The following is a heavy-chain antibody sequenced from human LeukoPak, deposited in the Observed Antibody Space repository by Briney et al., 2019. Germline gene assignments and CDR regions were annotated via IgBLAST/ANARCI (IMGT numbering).Heavy chain of an antibody. CDR1: GFLFSYYW. CDR2: IKQDGSAI. Sequence: PGGSLRLSCAASGFLFSYYWMSWVRQAPGKGLEWVANIKQDGSAIYYADSVKGRFTISRDNAKNSLYLQMNSLRAEDTAVYYCARDSLQVDHVPDYWGQGTLVTVSS. J-gene: IGHJ4*02. CDR3: ARDSLQVDHVPDY. D-gene: IGHD2-15*01. V-gene: IGHV3-7*05.